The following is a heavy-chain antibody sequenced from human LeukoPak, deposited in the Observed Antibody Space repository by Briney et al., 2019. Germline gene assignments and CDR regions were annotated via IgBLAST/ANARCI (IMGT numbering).Heavy chain of an antibody. Sequence: SVKVSCKASGGTFSSYAISWVRQAPGQGLEWMGGIIPIFGTANYAQKFQGRVTITADESTSAAYMELSSLRSEDTAVYYCARVAYCGGDCYSAPFDYWGQGTLVTVSS. V-gene: IGHV1-69*13. CDR2: IIPIFGTA. D-gene: IGHD2-21*02. CDR1: GGTFSSYA. CDR3: ARVAYCGGDCYSAPFDY. J-gene: IGHJ4*02.